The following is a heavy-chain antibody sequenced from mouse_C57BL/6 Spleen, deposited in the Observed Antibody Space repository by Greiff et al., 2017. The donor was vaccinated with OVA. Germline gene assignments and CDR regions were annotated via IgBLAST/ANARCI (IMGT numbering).Heavy chain of an antibody. CDR1: GFTFSDYG. V-gene: IGHV5-17*01. CDR2: ISSGSSTI. J-gene: IGHJ4*01. CDR3: ARNGYFAMDY. Sequence: VQLKESGGGLVKPGGSLKLSCAASGFTFSDYGMHWVRQAPEQGLEWVAYISSGSSTIYYADTVKGRFTISRDNAKNTLFLQMTSLRAEDTAMYYCARNGYFAMDYWGQGTSVTVSS.